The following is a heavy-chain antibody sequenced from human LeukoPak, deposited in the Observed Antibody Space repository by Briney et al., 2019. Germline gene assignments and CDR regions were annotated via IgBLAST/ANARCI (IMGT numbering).Heavy chain of an antibody. CDR1: GFTFSSYA. CDR2: ISSDGGTT. J-gene: IGHJ6*02. D-gene: IGHD3-10*01. V-gene: IGHV3-64*01. Sequence: PGGSLRLSCAASGFTFSSYAMHWVRQAPGKGLEYVSAISSDGGTTYYANSVKGGFTISRDNSKNTLYLQMGSLRAEDMAVYYCARDKTMVRGNPYFYYDMDVWGQGTTVTVSS. CDR3: ARDKTMVRGNPYFYYDMDV.